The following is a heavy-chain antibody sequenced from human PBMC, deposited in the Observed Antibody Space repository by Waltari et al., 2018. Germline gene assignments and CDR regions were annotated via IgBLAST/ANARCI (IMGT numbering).Heavy chain of an antibody. V-gene: IGHV3-30-3*01. CDR2: ISFDGAKL. J-gene: IGHJ4*02. D-gene: IGHD2-15*01. Sequence: QVQLVESGGGVVQPGRSLRLSCAASGFTFNNFAMHWVRQAPGKGLEEVALISFDGAKLYYTDSVRGRFTISRDNSKNTLYLQMESLKPEDTGVYYCARGGNVVVILAATLDYWGQGALVTVSS. CDR1: GFTFNNFA. CDR3: ARGGNVVVILAATLDY.